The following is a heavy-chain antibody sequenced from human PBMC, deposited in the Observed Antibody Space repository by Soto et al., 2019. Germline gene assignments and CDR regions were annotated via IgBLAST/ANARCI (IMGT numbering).Heavy chain of an antibody. J-gene: IGHJ3*02. CDR3: ARAMYYAFWSGYADFDI. CDR1: GFTFSSYS. D-gene: IGHD3-3*01. V-gene: IGHV3-21*01. CDR2: IRSRRRYI. Sequence: GGALRLSFAASGFTFSSYSMNWVRQAPGKGLEGVSSIRSRRRYIFYADSVKGRFTISRDNAKNSLYLQINSQSAEDTPLYYCARAMYYAFWSGYADFDIWGHGTMVSAS.